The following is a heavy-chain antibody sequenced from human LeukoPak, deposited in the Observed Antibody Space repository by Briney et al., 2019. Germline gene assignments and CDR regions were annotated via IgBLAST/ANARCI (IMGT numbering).Heavy chain of an antibody. CDR1: GGSFSGYY. Sequence: SETLSLTCAAYGGSFSGYYWSWIRQPPGKGLEWIGEINHSGSTNYNPSLKSRVTISVDTSKNQFSLKPSSVTAADTAVYYCARGSNGRTSTTPGGNNFDYWGQGTLVTVSS. CDR3: ARGSNGRTSTTPGGNNFDY. CDR2: INHSGST. V-gene: IGHV4-34*01. D-gene: IGHD4-17*01. J-gene: IGHJ4*02.